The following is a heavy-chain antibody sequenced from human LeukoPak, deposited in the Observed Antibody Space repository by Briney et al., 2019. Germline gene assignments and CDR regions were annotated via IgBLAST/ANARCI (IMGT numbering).Heavy chain of an antibody. CDR1: GGSISSGSYY. Sequence: SETLSLTCTVSGGSISSGSYYWSWIRQPAGKGLEWIGRIYTSGSTNYNPSLKSRVTISVDTSKNQFSLKLNSVTAADTAVYYCARMYYYDSSGPIDYWGQGTRVTVSS. V-gene: IGHV4-61*02. D-gene: IGHD3-22*01. CDR2: IYTSGST. J-gene: IGHJ4*02. CDR3: ARMYYYDSSGPIDY.